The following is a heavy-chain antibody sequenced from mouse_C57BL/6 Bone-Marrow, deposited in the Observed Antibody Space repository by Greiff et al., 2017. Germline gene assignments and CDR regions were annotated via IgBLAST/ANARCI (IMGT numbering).Heavy chain of an antibody. V-gene: IGHV10-1*01. J-gene: IGHJ2*01. CDR3: VRHADYDDVAYDFDY. D-gene: IGHD2-4*01. CDR1: GFSFTTYA. CDR2: IRSKSNNYAT. Sequence: EVQLVESGGGLVQPKGSLKLSCAASGFSFTTYAMNWVRQAPGKGLEWVARIRSKSNNYATYYADSVKDRFTISRDDSESMLYLQMNNSKTEDPAMDYCVRHADYDDVAYDFDYWGQGTTLTVSA.